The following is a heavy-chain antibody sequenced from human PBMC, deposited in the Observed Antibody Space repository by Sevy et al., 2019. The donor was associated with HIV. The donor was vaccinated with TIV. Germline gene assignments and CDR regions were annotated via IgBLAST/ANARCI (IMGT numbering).Heavy chain of an antibody. CDR1: GFTFSSYA. J-gene: IGHJ2*01. D-gene: IGHD3-3*01. Sequence: GGSLRLSCAASGFTFSSYALSWVRQAPGKGLEWVSGISGGGGSTYYADSVKGRFTISRDNSKNTLYLQMNSLRVEDTAVYFCAKDNSDFWSGFRYFDLWGRGTLVTVSS. V-gene: IGHV3-23*01. CDR3: AKDNSDFWSGFRYFDL. CDR2: ISGGGGST.